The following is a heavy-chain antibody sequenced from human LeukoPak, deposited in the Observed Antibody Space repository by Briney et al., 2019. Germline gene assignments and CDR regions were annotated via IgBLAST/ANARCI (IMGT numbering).Heavy chain of an antibody. Sequence: GESLKISCKASGYSFTNYWIGWVRQMPGKGLEWMGIIYPHDSFTRYSPSFQGQVTISVDKSISTAYLQWSSLKASDTAIYYCAGRGTGTTLAFDYWGQGTLVTVSS. CDR2: IYPHDSFT. V-gene: IGHV5-51*01. J-gene: IGHJ4*02. D-gene: IGHD1-1*01. CDR1: GYSFTNYW. CDR3: AGRGTGTTLAFDY.